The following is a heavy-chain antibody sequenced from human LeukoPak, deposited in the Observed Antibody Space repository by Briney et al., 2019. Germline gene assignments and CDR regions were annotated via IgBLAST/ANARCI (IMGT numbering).Heavy chain of an antibody. D-gene: IGHD3-10*01. CDR3: ARVCYGSGNPNNRFDP. V-gene: IGHV4-59*01. CDR1: GGSISSYY. Sequence: SETLSLTCTVSGGSISSYYWSWIRQPPGKGLEWIGYIYYSGSTNYNPSLKSRVTISVDTSKNQFSLKLSSVTAADTAVYYCARVCYGSGNPNNRFDPWGQGTLVTVSS. CDR2: IYYSGST. J-gene: IGHJ5*02.